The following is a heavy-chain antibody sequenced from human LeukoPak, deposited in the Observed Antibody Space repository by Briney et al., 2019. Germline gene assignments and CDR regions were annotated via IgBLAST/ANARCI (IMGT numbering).Heavy chain of an antibody. CDR1: GYTFTNYY. Sequence: GASVKVSCKASGYTFTNYYMHWVRQAPGQGLEWMGIINPGSGSTSYAQKFQGRVTMTRDTSTSTVYLELSSLRSEDTAVYFCARGRGDNDHEYIYGFFDYWGQGTLVTVSS. V-gene: IGHV1-46*01. J-gene: IGHJ4*02. CDR3: ARGRGDNDHEYIYGFFDY. CDR2: INPGSGST. D-gene: IGHD5-18*01.